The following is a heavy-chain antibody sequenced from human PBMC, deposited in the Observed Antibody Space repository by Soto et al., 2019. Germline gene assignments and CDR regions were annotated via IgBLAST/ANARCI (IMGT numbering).Heavy chain of an antibody. Sequence: SETLSLTCAGHSGSFSGYYWNWIRHPPGKGLEWIGEINHSGSTNYNPSLKSRVTISVDTSKSQFSLKLSSVTAADTAVYYCARAGKVVPAAMVFYYYYMDVWGKGTTVT. CDR1: SGSFSGYY. J-gene: IGHJ6*03. CDR3: ARAGKVVPAAMVFYYYYMDV. CDR2: INHSGST. D-gene: IGHD2-2*01. V-gene: IGHV4-34*01.